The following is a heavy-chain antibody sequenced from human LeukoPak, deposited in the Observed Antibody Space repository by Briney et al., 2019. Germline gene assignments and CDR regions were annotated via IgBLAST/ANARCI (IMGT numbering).Heavy chain of an antibody. CDR2: IYYSGST. Sequence: SETLSLTCTVSGGSISSSSYYWGWIRQPPGKGLEWIGSIYYSGSTYYNPSLKSRVTISVDTSKNQFSLKLSSVTAADTAVYYCARGYSRQPNPLDYWGQGTLVTASS. D-gene: IGHD5-12*01. V-gene: IGHV4-39*01. J-gene: IGHJ4*02. CDR3: ARGYSRQPNPLDY. CDR1: GGSISSSSYY.